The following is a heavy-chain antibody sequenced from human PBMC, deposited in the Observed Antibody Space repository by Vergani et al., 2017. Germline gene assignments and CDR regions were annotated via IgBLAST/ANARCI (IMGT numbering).Heavy chain of an antibody. CDR2: ISAYNGNT. Sequence: QVQLVQSGAEVRKPGASVKVSCKASGYTFTSYGISWVRQAPGQGLEWMGWISAYNGNTNYAQKLQGRVTMTTDTSTSTAYMELRSLRSDDTAVYYCARRYCSSTSCPRDYYYMDVWGKGTTVTVSS. V-gene: IGHV1-18*01. D-gene: IGHD2-2*01. CDR1: GYTFTSYG. J-gene: IGHJ6*03. CDR3: ARRYCSSTSCPRDYYYMDV.